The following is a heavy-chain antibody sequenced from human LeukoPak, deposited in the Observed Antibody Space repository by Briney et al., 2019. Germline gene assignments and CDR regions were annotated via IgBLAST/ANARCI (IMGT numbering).Heavy chain of an antibody. CDR3: ARLVGSGNYWNFDY. J-gene: IGHJ4*02. CDR1: GGSISSYY. Sequence: SETLSLTCTVSGGSISSYYWNWIRQPPGKGLEWIGYISYSGSTNYNSSLKSRVTISVDTSKNQLSLKLSSVTAADTAVYYCARLVGSGNYWNFDYWGQGTLVTVSS. D-gene: IGHD3-10*02. CDR2: ISYSGST. V-gene: IGHV4-59*01.